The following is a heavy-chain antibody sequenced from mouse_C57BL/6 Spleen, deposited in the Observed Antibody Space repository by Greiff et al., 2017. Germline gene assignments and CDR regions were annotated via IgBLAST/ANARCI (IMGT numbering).Heavy chain of an antibody. CDR1: GYTFTSSW. D-gene: IGHD3-2*02. CDR2: INPSDSET. J-gene: IGHJ2*01. V-gene: IGHV1-61*01. Sequence: QVQLKQPGAELVRPGSSVKLSCKASGYTFTSSWMDWVKQRPGQGLEWIGNINPSDSETHYNQKFKDKATLTVDKSSSTAYMQLSRLTYEDCAVYDCSRQSSGGDYWGQGTTLTVSS. CDR3: SRQSSGGDY.